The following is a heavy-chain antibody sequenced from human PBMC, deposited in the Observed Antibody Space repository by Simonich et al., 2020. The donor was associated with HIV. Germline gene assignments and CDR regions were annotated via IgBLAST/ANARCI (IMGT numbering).Heavy chain of an antibody. J-gene: IGHJ4*02. V-gene: IGHV1-18*01. Sequence: QGQLVQSGAEVKKPGASVKVSCKASGYTFTGQYMHWVRQAPGQGLEWMGWIRTYNGNTNYTQKLQGRVTMTTDTSTSTAYMELRSLRSDDTAVYYCARGNPFYDYWGQGTLVTVSS. CDR1: GYTFTGQY. CDR2: IRTYNGNT. D-gene: IGHD3-16*01. CDR3: ARGNPFYDY.